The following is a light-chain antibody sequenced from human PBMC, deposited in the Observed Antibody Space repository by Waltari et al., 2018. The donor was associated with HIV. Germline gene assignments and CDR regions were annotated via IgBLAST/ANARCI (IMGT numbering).Light chain of an antibody. CDR1: DIGSQS. CDR2: DDR. CDR3: QVWHRDSEHYV. V-gene: IGLV3-21*02. Sequence: SYVLTQPPSVPVAPGQTARITCGGHDIGSQSVQWYQQKPGQAPVLVVYDDRDRPSGIPERFSGSNFGSTATLTISRVEAGDEADYYCQVWHRDSEHYVFGTGTKLTVL. J-gene: IGLJ1*01.